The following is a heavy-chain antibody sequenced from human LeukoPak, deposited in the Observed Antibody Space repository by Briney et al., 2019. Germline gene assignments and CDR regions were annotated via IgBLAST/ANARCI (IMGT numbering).Heavy chain of an antibody. CDR3: ARVLHKRNYDSGDYYGS. Sequence: GGSLRLSCAASGFTFDDYTMHWVRQAPGKGLEWVSLISWDDGRTYYADSVKGRFTISRDNAKNSLYLQLNNLRAEDTAVYYCARVLHKRNYDSGDYYGSWGQGTLVTVSS. D-gene: IGHD3-22*01. CDR1: GFTFDDYT. V-gene: IGHV3-43*01. J-gene: IGHJ4*02. CDR2: ISWDDGRT.